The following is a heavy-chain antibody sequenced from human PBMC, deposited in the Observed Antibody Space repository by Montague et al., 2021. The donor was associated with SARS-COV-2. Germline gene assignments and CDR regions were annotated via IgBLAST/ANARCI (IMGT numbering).Heavy chain of an antibody. CDR3: ARSVVGGTYRHTRWFDP. J-gene: IGHJ5*02. CDR2: TYYSGVA. Sequence: SETLSLTCTVSGDSMRSSYWNWIRQPPGKGLEYIGYTYYSGVANYNPSLRSRVTISLDTSKNQFSLNLRSVTAAATAVSYCARSVVGGTYRHTRWFDPWGQGTLVTVFS. D-gene: IGHD3-16*02. CDR1: GDSMRSSY. V-gene: IGHV4-59*13.